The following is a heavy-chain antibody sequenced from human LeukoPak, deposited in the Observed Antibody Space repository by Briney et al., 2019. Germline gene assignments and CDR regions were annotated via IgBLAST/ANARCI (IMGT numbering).Heavy chain of an antibody. CDR3: ARGGISAAGIGY. J-gene: IGHJ4*02. D-gene: IGHD6-13*01. CDR2: IYTTGST. Sequence: SETLSLTCTVSGGSISSGSYYWSWIRQPAGKGLEWIGRIYTTGSTNYNPSLKSRVTISLDTSKNQFSLKLTSVTAADTGVYYCARGGISAAGIGYWGQGTLVTVSS. CDR1: GGSISSGSYY. V-gene: IGHV4-61*02.